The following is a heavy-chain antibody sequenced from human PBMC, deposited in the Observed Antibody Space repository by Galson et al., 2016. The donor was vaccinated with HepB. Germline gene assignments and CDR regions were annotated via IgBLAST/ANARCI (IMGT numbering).Heavy chain of an antibody. CDR1: GFTFTNAW. Sequence: SLRLSCAASGFTFTNAWMSWVRQAPGKGLEWIGRIKSKIDGGATEYAAPVKGRFTISRDEATHTLYLHMNSMKTEDTAVYYCTTSHHGDFDYWGQGTLVTVSS. CDR2: IKSKIDGGAT. CDR3: TTSHHGDFDY. J-gene: IGHJ4*02. V-gene: IGHV3-15*01. D-gene: IGHD1-14*01.